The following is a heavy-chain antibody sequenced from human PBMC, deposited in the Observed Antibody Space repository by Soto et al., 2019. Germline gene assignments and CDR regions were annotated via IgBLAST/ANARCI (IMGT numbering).Heavy chain of an antibody. D-gene: IGHD5-18*01. CDR1: GASISTGGYY. CDR2: SSYSGSS. Sequence: SETLSLTCTVSGASISTGGYYWTWIRQPPGKGLEWIGYSSYSGSSYYNPSLKSRVTISVDTSKNQFSLKLSSVTAAGTAVYYCARGGYNYGHDYWGRGTLVTVSS. CDR3: ARGGYNYGHDY. V-gene: IGHV4-31*03. J-gene: IGHJ4*02.